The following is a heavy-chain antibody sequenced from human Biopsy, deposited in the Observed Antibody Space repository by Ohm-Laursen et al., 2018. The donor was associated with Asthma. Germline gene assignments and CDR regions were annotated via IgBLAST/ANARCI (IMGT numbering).Heavy chain of an antibody. D-gene: IGHD5-12*01. CDR1: RFTFRHYA. V-gene: IGHV3-33*01. CDR3: ASESYLRGFGHTLDL. J-gene: IGHJ5*02. CDR2: ILSDGGEP. Sequence: SLRLSCSASRFTFRHYALHWVRQAPGKGLEWVAFILSDGGEPSYADSVKGRFSISRDNSKSTVYLQMNSLRAGDTAVYYCASESYLRGFGHTLDLWGQGTQVTFS.